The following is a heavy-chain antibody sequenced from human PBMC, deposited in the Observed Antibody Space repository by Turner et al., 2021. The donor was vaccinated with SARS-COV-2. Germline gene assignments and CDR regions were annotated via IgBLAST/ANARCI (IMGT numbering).Heavy chain of an antibody. CDR1: GGSISSSTYY. Sequence: QLQLQESGPGLVKPTESLSRTCPVSGGSISSSTYYWGCFGQLPGKGLQWLVNIYNSKITCYNQSLKCRVTVSVDTAKNLFTLKLGLVTAADTAVYYCARLIDTAMVFYVMDVWGQGTTVTVSS. J-gene: IGHJ6*02. CDR3: ARLIDTAMVFYVMDV. D-gene: IGHD5-18*01. CDR2: IYNSKIT. V-gene: IGHV4-39*01.